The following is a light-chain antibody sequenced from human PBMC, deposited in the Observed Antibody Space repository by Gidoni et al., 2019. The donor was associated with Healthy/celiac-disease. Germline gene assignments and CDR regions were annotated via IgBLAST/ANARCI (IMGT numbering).Light chain of an antibody. CDR3: QQANSFPPT. CDR2: AAS. V-gene: IGKV1-12*01. Sequence: DIQMTQSPSSVSASVGDRVTITCRASQGIGSWLAWYQQKPGKAPKLLIYAASSLQSGVPSRFSGSGSGTYFTLTISSLQPEDFATYYCQQANSFPPTFGGGTKVEIK. J-gene: IGKJ4*01. CDR1: QGIGSW.